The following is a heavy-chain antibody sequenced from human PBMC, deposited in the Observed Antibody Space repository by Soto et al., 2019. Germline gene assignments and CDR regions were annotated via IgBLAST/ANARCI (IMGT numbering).Heavy chain of an antibody. CDR3: ARDGGRHSGGIDY. Sequence: HVQLVQSGAEVKKPGSSVKVSCKASGGTFSSYSINWVRQAPGQGLEWMGEIIPIFGTANYAQKFQGRVTITADEATSTAYMELSSRRSEDTAVYYCARDGGRHSGGIDYWGQGTLVTVSS. CDR2: IIPIFGTA. CDR1: GGTFSSYS. D-gene: IGHD1-26*01. J-gene: IGHJ4*02. V-gene: IGHV1-69*01.